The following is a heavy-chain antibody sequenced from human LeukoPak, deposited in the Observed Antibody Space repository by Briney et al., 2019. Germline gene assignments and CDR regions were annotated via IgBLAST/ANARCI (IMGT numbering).Heavy chain of an antibody. J-gene: IGHJ4*02. D-gene: IGHD3-22*01. CDR3: ARERLGYYDSSGYLDY. Sequence: PSETLSLTCTVSGGSISSSSYYWGWIRQPPGKGLEWIGSIYYSGSTYYNPSLKSRVTISVDTSKNQFSLKLSSVTAADTAVYYCARERLGYYDSSGYLDYWGQGTLVTVSS. V-gene: IGHV4-39*07. CDR1: GGSISSSSYY. CDR2: IYYSGST.